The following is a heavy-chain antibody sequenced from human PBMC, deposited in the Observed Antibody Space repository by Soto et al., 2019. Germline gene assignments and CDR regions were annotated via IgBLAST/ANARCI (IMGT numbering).Heavy chain of an antibody. J-gene: IGHJ6*03. CDR2: IYPGDSDT. D-gene: IGHD6-13*01. Sequence: EVQLVQSGAEVKKPGESLKISCKGSGYSFTSYWIGWVRQMPGKGLEWMGIIYPGDSDTRYSPSFQGQVTISADKSISTAYLQWSSLKASDTAMYYCARHGEDSSSWSYYYYMDVWGKGTTVTVSS. CDR3: ARHGEDSSSWSYYYYMDV. V-gene: IGHV5-51*01. CDR1: GYSFTSYW.